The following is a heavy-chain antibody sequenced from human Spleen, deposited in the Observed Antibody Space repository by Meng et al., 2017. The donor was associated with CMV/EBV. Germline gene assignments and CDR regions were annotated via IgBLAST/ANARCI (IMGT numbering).Heavy chain of an antibody. V-gene: IGHV4-38-2*02. CDR2: IYHSRGT. J-gene: IGHJ2*01. Sequence: SETLSLTCTVSGYSISSGYYWGWIRQPPGEGLEWIGNIYHSRGTYYNPSLKSRVTISVDTSKNQFSLRLSSVTAADTAIYYCARDHGCSTPACFFDLWGRGTLVTVSS. CDR1: GYSISSGYY. CDR3: ARDHGCSTPACFFDL. D-gene: IGHD2-2*01.